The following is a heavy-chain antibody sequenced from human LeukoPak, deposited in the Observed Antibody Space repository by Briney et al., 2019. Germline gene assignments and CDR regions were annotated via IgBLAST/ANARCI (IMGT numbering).Heavy chain of an antibody. D-gene: IGHD5-24*01. J-gene: IGHJ4*02. CDR1: AYSISSGYY. Sequence: SETLSLTCIVSAYSISSGYYWGWIRQPPGKGLEWIGSIYHSESTYYNPSLKSRVTISVDTSKNQFSLKLSSVTAADTAVYYCARGHGSLFDYWGQGTLVTVSS. CDR3: ARGHGSLFDY. V-gene: IGHV4-38-2*02. CDR2: IYHSEST.